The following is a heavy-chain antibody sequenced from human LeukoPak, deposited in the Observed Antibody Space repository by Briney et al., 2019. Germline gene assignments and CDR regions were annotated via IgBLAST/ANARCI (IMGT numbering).Heavy chain of an antibody. Sequence: PSETLSLTCTVSGASINNYYWSWIRQPPEKGLEWIGYIYYSGSTNYKPSLKSRVTISGDTSKNQLSLKLSSVTAADTAVYYCARESRYSSSWYQLGYDYYYMDVWGKGTTVTVSS. D-gene: IGHD6-13*01. J-gene: IGHJ6*03. CDR3: ARESRYSSSWYQLGYDYYYMDV. CDR1: GASINNYY. CDR2: IYYSGST. V-gene: IGHV4-59*12.